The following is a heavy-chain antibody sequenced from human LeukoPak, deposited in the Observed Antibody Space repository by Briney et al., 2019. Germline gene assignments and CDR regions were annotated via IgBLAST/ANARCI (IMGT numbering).Heavy chain of an antibody. J-gene: IGHJ4*02. V-gene: IGHV3-30-3*01. CDR1: GFTFSSYA. D-gene: IGHD3-10*01. Sequence: GGSLRLSCAASGFTFSSYAMHWVRQAPGNGLEWVAVISYDGSNKYYADSVKGRFTISRDNSKNTLYLQMNSLRAEDTAVYYCARDFRYYYGSGSYYPYYWGQGTLVTVSS. CDR3: ARDFRYYYGSGSYYPYY. CDR2: ISYDGSNK.